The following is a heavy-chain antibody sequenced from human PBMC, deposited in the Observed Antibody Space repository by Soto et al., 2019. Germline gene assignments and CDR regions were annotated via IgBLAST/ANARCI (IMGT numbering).Heavy chain of an antibody. J-gene: IGHJ4*02. V-gene: IGHV3-23*01. D-gene: IGHD3-22*01. CDR2: ISGSGEST. Sequence: EVQLLESGGGLVQPGGSLRLSCAASGFTFSSYAMTWVRQAPGEGLHWVSSISGSGESTFHADSVKGRFTISRDNSKNTLTLQMNSLRAEDTAIYYCAKYSSYWEEDYWGQGTLVTVSS. CDR1: GFTFSSYA. CDR3: AKYSSYWEEDY.